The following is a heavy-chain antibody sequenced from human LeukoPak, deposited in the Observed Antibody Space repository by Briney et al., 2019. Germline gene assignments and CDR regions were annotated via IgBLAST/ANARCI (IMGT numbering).Heavy chain of an antibody. J-gene: IGHJ1*01. V-gene: IGHV4-59*01. CDR2: IYYSGST. CDR1: GGSISSYY. D-gene: IGHD3-22*01. CDR3: AGGFTYYYDSSGYYYGNEYFQH. Sequence: SETLSLTCTVSGGSISSYYWSWIRQPPGKGLEWIGYIYYSGSTNYNPSLKSRVTISVDTSKNQFSLKLSSVTAADTAVYYCAGGFTYYYDSSGYYYGNEYFQHWGQGTLVTVSS.